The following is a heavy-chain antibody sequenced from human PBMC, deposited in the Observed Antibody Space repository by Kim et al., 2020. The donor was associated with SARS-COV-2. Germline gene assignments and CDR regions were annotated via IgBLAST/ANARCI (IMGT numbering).Heavy chain of an antibody. CDR2: IYYSGST. V-gene: IGHV4-39*01. J-gene: IGHJ4*02. D-gene: IGHD3-22*01. Sequence: SETLSLTCTISGGSISSSSYYWGWIRQPPGKGLEWIGSIYYSGSTYYNPSLKSRVTISVDTSKNQFSLKLSSVTAADTAVYYCARHDHYDSSGYYYWGQGTLVTVSS. CDR1: GGSISSSSYY. CDR3: ARHDHYDSSGYYY.